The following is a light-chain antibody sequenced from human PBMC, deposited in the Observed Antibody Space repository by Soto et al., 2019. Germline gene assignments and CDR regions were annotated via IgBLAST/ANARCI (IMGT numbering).Light chain of an antibody. CDR2: RNN. Sequence: QSVLTQPPSASGTPVQRVTSSCSGSSSNIGSNLVYWYQQFPGTAPKLLIYRNNQRPSGVPDRFSGSKSGTSASLAISGLPSEDEADYYCAAWDDSLSGWVFGGGTKLTVL. CDR1: SSNIGSNL. V-gene: IGLV1-47*01. J-gene: IGLJ3*02. CDR3: AAWDDSLSGWV.